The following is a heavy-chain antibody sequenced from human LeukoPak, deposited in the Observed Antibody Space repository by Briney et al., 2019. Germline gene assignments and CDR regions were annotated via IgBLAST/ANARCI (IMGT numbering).Heavy chain of an antibody. V-gene: IGHV3-23*01. Sequence: GGSLRLSCAASGFTFSSFDMSWVRQAPGKGLGWVSAIAGSGGSTYYADSVKGRFTISRDTSKNTLYLQMNSLRADDTAVYYCAKTIQLWAFDYWGQGTLVTVSS. CDR1: GFTFSSFD. CDR3: AKTIQLWAFDY. D-gene: IGHD5-18*01. CDR2: IAGSGGST. J-gene: IGHJ4*02.